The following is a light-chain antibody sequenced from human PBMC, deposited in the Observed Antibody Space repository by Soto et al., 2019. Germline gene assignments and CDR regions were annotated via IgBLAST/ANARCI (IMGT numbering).Light chain of an antibody. CDR2: GAS. V-gene: IGKV3-15*01. CDR1: ESVDNN. CDR3: QQYNYWPKT. J-gene: IGKJ1*01. Sequence: EIVMTQSPATLSGSPGERATLSCRASESVDNNLAWYQQKPGQAPRLLMYGASTRATSVPTRFSGRGSGTEFTVTISSLQSEDFAVYYCQQYNYWPKTFGQGTKV.